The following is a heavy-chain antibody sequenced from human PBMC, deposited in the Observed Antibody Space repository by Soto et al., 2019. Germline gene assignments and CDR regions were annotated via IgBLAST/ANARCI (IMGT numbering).Heavy chain of an antibody. D-gene: IGHD5-12*01. V-gene: IGHV1-69*08. CDR2: IIPLLDVT. J-gene: IGHJ4*02. CDR3: ARDSPMGRTFSGYDAIDY. CDR1: GGAFTNDI. Sequence: QVHLVQSGAEVKKPGSSVKVSCKASGGAFTNDIITWVRQAPGQGLEWMGRIIPLLDVTNYAQKFQGRVTITAAKXTXTXXMELHSLIYEDTAVYYCARDSPMGRTFSGYDAIDYWGQGTLVTASS.